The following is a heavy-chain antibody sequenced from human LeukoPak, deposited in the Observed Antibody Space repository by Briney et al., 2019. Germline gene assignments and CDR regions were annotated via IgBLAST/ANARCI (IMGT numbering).Heavy chain of an antibody. CDR3: AKTVSGSYSYQGGDY. CDR2: ISGSGENT. D-gene: IGHD3-16*02. CDR1: GFTFSSYA. V-gene: IGHV3-23*01. J-gene: IGHJ4*02. Sequence: GGSLRLSCAASGFTFSSYAMSWVRQAPGKGLEWVSAISGSGENTNYADSVKGRFTMTRDNSRNMLYLQMNSLRDEDTAKYYCAKTVSGSYSYQGGDYWGQGTLVTVSS.